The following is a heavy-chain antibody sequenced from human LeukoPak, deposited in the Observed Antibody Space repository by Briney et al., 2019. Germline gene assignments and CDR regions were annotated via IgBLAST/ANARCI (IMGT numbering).Heavy chain of an antibody. CDR2: IIPIFGTA. CDR1: GGTFSSYA. Sequence: SVKVSCKASGGTFSSYAISWVRQAPGQGLEWMGGIIPIFGTANYAQKFQGRVTITADESTSTAYMELSSLRSEDTAVYYCARSLTQQQLVRRAFDYWGQGTLVTVSS. CDR3: ARSLTQQQLVRRAFDY. V-gene: IGHV1-69*13. D-gene: IGHD6-13*01. J-gene: IGHJ4*02.